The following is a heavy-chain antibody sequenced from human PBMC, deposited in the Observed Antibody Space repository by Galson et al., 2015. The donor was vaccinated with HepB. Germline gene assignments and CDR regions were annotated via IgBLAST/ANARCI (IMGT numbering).Heavy chain of an antibody. Sequence: SLRLSCAASGFTFSSYAMHWVRQAPGKGLEWVAVISYDGSNKYYADSVKGRFTISRDNSKNTLYLQMNSLRAEDTAVYYCAREIGKSSFDYWGQGTLVTVSS. D-gene: IGHD1-14*01. CDR3: AREIGKSSFDY. J-gene: IGHJ4*02. V-gene: IGHV3-30*04. CDR1: GFTFSSYA. CDR2: ISYDGSNK.